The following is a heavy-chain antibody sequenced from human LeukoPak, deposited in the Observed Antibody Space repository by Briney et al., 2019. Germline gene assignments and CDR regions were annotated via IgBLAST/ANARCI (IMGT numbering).Heavy chain of an antibody. J-gene: IGHJ4*02. Sequence: ASVKVYCKASGYTFTSYAMHWVRQAPGQRLEWMGWINAGNGNTKYSQKFQGRVTITRDTSASTAYMELSSLRSEDTAVYYCARDGAHYDSSGYPVYYFDYWGQGTLVTVSS. CDR2: INAGNGNT. CDR1: GYTFTSYA. V-gene: IGHV1-3*01. CDR3: ARDGAHYDSSGYPVYYFDY. D-gene: IGHD3-22*01.